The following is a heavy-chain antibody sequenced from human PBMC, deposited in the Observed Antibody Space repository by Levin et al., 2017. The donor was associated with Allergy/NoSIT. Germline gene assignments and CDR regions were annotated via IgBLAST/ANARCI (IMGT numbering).Heavy chain of an antibody. Sequence: PSETLSLTCTVSGGPVNSGSYYWSWIRQPPGKGLEWIGSVYYSGTTNYNPSLKRRASITVDTSKNQFSLTLRFLTAADTAVYYCTRGRGSSGWFESWGQGTLVTVS. CDR1: GGPVNSGSYY. D-gene: IGHD6-19*01. V-gene: IGHV4-61*01. J-gene: IGHJ5*01. CDR2: VYYSGTT. CDR3: TRGRGSSGWFES.